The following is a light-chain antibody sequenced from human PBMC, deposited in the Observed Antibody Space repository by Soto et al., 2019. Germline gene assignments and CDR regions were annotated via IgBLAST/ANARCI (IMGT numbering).Light chain of an antibody. V-gene: IGKV4-1*01. J-gene: IGKJ2*01. CDR3: QQYYTTPQT. Sequence: DIVMTQSPDSLAVSLGERATIDCKSSQSLLYGGNDRNYLAWYQHKPGQSPKLIMYWASTREAGVPDRFSGSGSGTHFTLTISSLQAEDVAVYSCQQYYTTPQTFGQGTKLEI. CDR2: WAS. CDR1: QSLLYGGNDRNY.